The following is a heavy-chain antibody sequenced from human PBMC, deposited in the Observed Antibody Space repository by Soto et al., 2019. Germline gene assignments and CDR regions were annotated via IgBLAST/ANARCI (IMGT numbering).Heavy chain of an antibody. CDR3: ARLLGSGNYLGIFDAFDI. CDR1: GGSITTVGNY. D-gene: IGHD1-26*01. CDR2: ISYSGST. V-gene: IGHV4-31*03. Sequence: QVQLQESGPGLVQPSQTLSLACTVSGGSITTVGNYWSWIRQFTGKGLEWIGHISYSGSTNSNPSLRSRLSMSVDTSKNQFSLELSSVTAADTAVYYCARLLGSGNYLGIFDAFDIWGQWTVVTVSS. J-gene: IGHJ3*02.